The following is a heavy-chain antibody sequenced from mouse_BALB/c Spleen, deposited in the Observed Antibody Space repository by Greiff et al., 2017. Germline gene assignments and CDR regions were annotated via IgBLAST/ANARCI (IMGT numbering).Heavy chain of an antibody. CDR2: IWSDGST. CDR1: GFSLTSYG. J-gene: IGHJ4*01. Sequence: VQVVESGPDLVAPSQSLSITCTVSGFSLTSYGVHWVRQPPGKGLEWLVVIWSDGSTTYNSALKSRLSISKDNSKSQVFLKMNSLQTDDTAMYSCARHGDGSPYAMDYWGQGTSVTVSA. D-gene: IGHD2-13*01. V-gene: IGHV2-6-2*01. CDR3: ARHGDGSPYAMDY.